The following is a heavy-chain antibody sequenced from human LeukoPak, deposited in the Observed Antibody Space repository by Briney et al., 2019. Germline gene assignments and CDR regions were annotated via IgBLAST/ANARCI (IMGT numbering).Heavy chain of an antibody. CDR3: ARVKRELLLNWFDP. Sequence: SETLSLTCSVYGGSFSGYYWSWIRQPPGKGLKWIGEINHSGTTNYNPSLKSRATISVDTSKNQFSLKLSSVTAADTAVYYCARVKRELLLNWFDPWGPGTLVTVSP. V-gene: IGHV4-34*01. D-gene: IGHD2-15*01. CDR2: INHSGTT. J-gene: IGHJ5*02. CDR1: GGSFSGYY.